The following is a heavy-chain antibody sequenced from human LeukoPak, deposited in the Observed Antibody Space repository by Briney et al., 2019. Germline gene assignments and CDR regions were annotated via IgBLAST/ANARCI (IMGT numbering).Heavy chain of an antibody. J-gene: IGHJ4*02. V-gene: IGHV1-2*02. Sequence: ASVKVSFKASGYTLTDYYIHWVRQAPGQGLGWMGWISPDTGGTNYAQKFQGRVTMTRDTSISTAYMELSSLRSDDTAVYYCARGGFDHWGQGTLVTVSS. CDR3: ARGGFDH. CDR1: GYTLTDYY. D-gene: IGHD3-10*01. CDR2: ISPDTGGT.